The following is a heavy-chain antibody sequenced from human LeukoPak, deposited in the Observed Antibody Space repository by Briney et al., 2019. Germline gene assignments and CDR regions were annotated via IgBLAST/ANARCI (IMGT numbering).Heavy chain of an antibody. D-gene: IGHD4-17*01. CDR3: TTGTLTSDY. J-gene: IGHJ4*02. Sequence: PGGSLRLSCAASGFTFSSYEMNWVRQAPGKGLEWVGRIKSKSDGGTTDNAAPVKGRFTISKDDSKNTLYLQTNSLKTEDTGIYYCTTGTLTSDYWGQGTLVTVSS. CDR1: GFTFSSYE. V-gene: IGHV3-15*01. CDR2: IKSKSDGGTT.